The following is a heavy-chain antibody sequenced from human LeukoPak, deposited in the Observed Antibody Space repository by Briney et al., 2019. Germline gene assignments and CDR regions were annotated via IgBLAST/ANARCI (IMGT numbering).Heavy chain of an antibody. CDR1: GGSISSYY. Sequence: PSETLSLTCTVSGGSISSYYWSWIRQPPGKGLEWIGYIYYSGSTNYNPSLKSRVTISVDTSKNQFSLKLSSVTAADTAVYYCARASPYGSGSYSYWGQGTLVTVSS. CDR2: IYYSGST. CDR3: ARASPYGSGSYSY. D-gene: IGHD3-10*01. J-gene: IGHJ4*02. V-gene: IGHV4-59*12.